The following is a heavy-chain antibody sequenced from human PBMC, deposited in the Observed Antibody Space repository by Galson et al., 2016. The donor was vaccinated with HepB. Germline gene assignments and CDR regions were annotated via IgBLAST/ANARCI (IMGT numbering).Heavy chain of an antibody. V-gene: IGHV3-53*01. J-gene: IGHJ6*02. D-gene: IGHD3-3*01. CDR1: GFTVYGNY. CDR2: IYSRGDT. CDR3: ARVVGFWNGYSYLFHGLDV. Sequence: SLRLSCAASGFTVYGNYMSWVRQAPGKGLEWVSMIYSRGDTYYADSVKGRFTISRDFSKNTVSLQIDNLTAEDTALYYCARVVGFWNGYSYLFHGLDVWGQGTTVTVSS.